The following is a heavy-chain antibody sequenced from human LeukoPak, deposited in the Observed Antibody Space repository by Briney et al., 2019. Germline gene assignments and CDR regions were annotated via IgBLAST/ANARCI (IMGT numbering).Heavy chain of an antibody. CDR1: GFTFSTFA. CDR3: AKVFTRVTTRSALDY. D-gene: IGHD4-11*01. V-gene: IGHV3-23*01. Sequence: GGSLRLSCTASGFTFSTFAMGWVRQAPGKGLQWVSGISGSGDTTYYADSVKGRFAISRDNSENTLYLQMNRLRDEDTAVYHCAKVFTRVTTRSALDYWGQGTLVTVSS. CDR2: ISGSGDTT. J-gene: IGHJ4*02.